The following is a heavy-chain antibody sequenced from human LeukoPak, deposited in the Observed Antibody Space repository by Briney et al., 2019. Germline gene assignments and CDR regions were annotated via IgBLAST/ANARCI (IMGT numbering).Heavy chain of an antibody. Sequence: GASVTVSFMASGYTFTGYYMHWVRQAPGQGLAWMGWINPNSGGTNYAQKFQGRVTMTRDTSISTAYMELSRLRSDDTAVYYCARDRAYCSSTSCQFTDYYYYMDVWGKGTTVTVSS. CDR3: ARDRAYCSSTSCQFTDYYYYMDV. CDR2: INPNSGGT. V-gene: IGHV1-2*02. J-gene: IGHJ6*03. D-gene: IGHD2-2*01. CDR1: GYTFTGYY.